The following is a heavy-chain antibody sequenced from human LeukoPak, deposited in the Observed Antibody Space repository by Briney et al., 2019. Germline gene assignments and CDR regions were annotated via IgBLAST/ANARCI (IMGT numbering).Heavy chain of an antibody. CDR3: ASQGVRGFDP. Sequence: ASVKVSCKASGYTFTSYDINWVRQATGQGLEWMGWMNPNSGNTGYAQKFQGRVTITRNTSISTAYMELSRLTSDDTAVYYCASQGVRGFDPWGQGTLVTVSS. V-gene: IGHV1-8*03. D-gene: IGHD3-10*01. CDR1: GYTFTSYD. J-gene: IGHJ5*02. CDR2: MNPNSGNT.